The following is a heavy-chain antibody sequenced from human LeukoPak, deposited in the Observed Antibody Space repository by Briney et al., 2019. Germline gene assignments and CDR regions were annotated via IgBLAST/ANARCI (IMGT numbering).Heavy chain of an antibody. D-gene: IGHD6-19*01. Sequence: SETLSLTCTVSGGSIRSDSYYWGWIRQPPGKGLEWIGDISDRGRTYNNPSLKSRVTISADMSKNQISLKLTSVTGADTAVYYCAGERGEEYSSGWYKTNYFYNWGQGIRVTVSS. CDR2: ISDRGRT. J-gene: IGHJ4*02. V-gene: IGHV4-39*07. CDR3: AGERGEEYSSGWYKTNYFYN. CDR1: GGSIRSDSYY.